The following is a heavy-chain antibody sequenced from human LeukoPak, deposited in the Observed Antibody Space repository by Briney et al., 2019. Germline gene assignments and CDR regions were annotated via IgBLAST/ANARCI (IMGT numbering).Heavy chain of an antibody. V-gene: IGHV1-2*02. J-gene: IGHJ4*02. CDR1: GYTFTGYY. CDR3: ARGIWRGIERLDY. D-gene: IGHD3-16*01. CDR2: INPNSGGT. Sequence: ASVKVSCKASGYTFTGYYMHWVRQAPGQGLEWMGWINPNSGGTNYAQKFQGRVTMTRDTSISTAYMELSRLRSDDTAVYYCARGIWRGIERLDYWGQGTMVTVSS.